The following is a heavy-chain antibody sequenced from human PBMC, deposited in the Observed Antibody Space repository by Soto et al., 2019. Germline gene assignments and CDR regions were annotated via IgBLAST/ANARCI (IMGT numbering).Heavy chain of an antibody. CDR1: GYAFTTYG. V-gene: IGHV1-18*01. D-gene: IGHD1-1*01. CDR3: ERGRYGDY. J-gene: IGHJ4*02. Sequence: QVHLVQSGAEVKKPGASVKVSCKGSGYAFTTYGITWVRQAPGQGLEWMGWLSAHNGNTNYAQKLQGRVTVTRDTSTNTAYMELRSLRSDDTAVYYCERGRYGDYWGQGALVTVSS. CDR2: LSAHNGNT.